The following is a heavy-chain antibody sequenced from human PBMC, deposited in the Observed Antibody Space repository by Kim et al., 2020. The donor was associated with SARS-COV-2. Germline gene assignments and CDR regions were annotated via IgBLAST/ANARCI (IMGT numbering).Heavy chain of an antibody. D-gene: IGHD6-19*01. CDR2: ISWNSGSI. J-gene: IGHJ6*02. CDR1: GFTFDDYA. V-gene: IGHV3-9*01. Sequence: GGSLRLSCAASGFTFDDYAMHWVRQAPGKGLEWVSGISWNSGSIGYADSVKGRFTISRDNAKNSLYLQMNSLRAEDTALYYCAKERTVAGTPAPYYYYGMDVWGQGTTVTVSS. CDR3: AKERTVAGTPAPYYYYGMDV.